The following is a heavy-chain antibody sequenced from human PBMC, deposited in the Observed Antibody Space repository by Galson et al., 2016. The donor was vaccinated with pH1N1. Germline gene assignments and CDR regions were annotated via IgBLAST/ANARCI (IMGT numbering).Heavy chain of an antibody. J-gene: IGHJ6*02. CDR1: GFTFSSYW. Sequence: SLRLSCAASGFTFSSYWMSWVRQAPGKGLEWVANIKQDGSVKHYVDSVKGRFTISRDNAKNSLYLQMNSLRAEDTAVYYCARAGSSWDTYYYYHGMDVWGQGTTVTVSS. CDR2: IKQDGSVK. D-gene: IGHD6-13*01. CDR3: ARAGSSWDTYYYYHGMDV. V-gene: IGHV3-7*03.